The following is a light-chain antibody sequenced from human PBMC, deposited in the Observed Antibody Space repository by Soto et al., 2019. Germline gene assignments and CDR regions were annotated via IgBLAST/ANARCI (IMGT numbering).Light chain of an antibody. CDR3: QQRSNWLT. CDR2: DAS. J-gene: IGKJ4*01. Sequence: ENVLTQSPGTLSLSPGERATLFCRASQSVSSYLAWYQQKPGQAPRLLIYDASNRATGIPARFSGSGSGTDFTLTISSLEPEDFAVYYCQQRSNWLTFGGGTKVDIK. V-gene: IGKV3-11*01. CDR1: QSVSSY.